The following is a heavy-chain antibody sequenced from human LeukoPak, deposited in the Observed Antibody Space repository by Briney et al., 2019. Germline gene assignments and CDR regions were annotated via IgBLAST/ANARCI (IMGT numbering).Heavy chain of an antibody. CDR3: ARTYYYASSVYRNGAFDI. Sequence: ASVKVSCKASGYTFTSYYMHWVRQAPGQGLEWMGIINPSGGSTSYAQKFQGRLTMTRDTSTSTVYMELSSLRSEDTAVYYCARTYYYASSVYRNGAFDIWGQGTMVTVSS. V-gene: IGHV1-46*01. D-gene: IGHD3-22*01. CDR2: INPSGGST. CDR1: GYTFTSYY. J-gene: IGHJ3*02.